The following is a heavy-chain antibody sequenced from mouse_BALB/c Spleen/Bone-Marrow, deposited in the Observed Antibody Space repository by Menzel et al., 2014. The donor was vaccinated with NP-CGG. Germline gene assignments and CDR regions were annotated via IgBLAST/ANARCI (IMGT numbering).Heavy chain of an antibody. CDR3: AREAGYYYAMDY. CDR1: GYSFTSYW. Sequence: VKLVESGPQLVRPGASVKISCKASGYSFTSYWMHWVKQRPGQGLEWIGMIDPSDSETRLNQKFKDKATLTVDKSSSTAYMQLSSPTSEDSAVYYCAREAGYYYAMDYWGQGTSVTVS. V-gene: IGHV1S126*01. CDR2: IDPSDSET. J-gene: IGHJ4*01. D-gene: IGHD2-2*01.